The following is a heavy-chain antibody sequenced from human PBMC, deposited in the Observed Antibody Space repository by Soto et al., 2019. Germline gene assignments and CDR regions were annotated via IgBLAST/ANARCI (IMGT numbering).Heavy chain of an antibody. CDR1: GGTFTKYA. Sequence: QVQLVQSGAAVRKPGSSVKVSCKASGGTFTKYAITWVRQAPRQGLEWMGGIVPLPVTTNYAQKFRGRVTISADESTSTAYVEASSLRSEDTAVEYCASGVGGLVGRSGWPHYAVDVWGQATILIVSS. D-gene: IGHD6-19*01. CDR2: IVPLPVTT. J-gene: IGHJ3*01. V-gene: IGHV1-69*01. CDR3: ASGVGGLVGRSGWPHYAVDV.